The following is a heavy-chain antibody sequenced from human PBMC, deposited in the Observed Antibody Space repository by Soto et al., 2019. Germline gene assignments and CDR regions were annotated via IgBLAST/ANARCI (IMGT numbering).Heavy chain of an antibody. Sequence: AQLVESGGGLVQPGGSLRLSCAASGFTFSNYWMHWVRQVPGQGPVWVSRLNRDGSRTDYADSVRGRFTIFRDNARNTLYLQMNSLRAEDPAMYYCARDLGGAGSYWGQGTLVTVSS. CDR1: GFTFSNYW. CDR2: LNRDGSRT. V-gene: IGHV3-74*01. CDR3: ARDLGGAGSY. J-gene: IGHJ4*02. D-gene: IGHD1-26*01.